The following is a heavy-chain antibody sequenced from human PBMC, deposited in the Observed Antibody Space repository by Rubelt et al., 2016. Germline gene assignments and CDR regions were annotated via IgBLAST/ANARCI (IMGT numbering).Heavy chain of an antibody. CDR2: ISADNGNT. CDR1: GYSFASHG. Sequence: QVQLVQSGGEVKKPGASAKVSCKAAGYSFASHGINWVRRAPGQGLEWMGWISADNGNTHYAQKFQGRVTMTRDTSTSTLYMEVSSLRSEDTAVYYCARDRYSDGSRRYFESAYWGQGALVIVSS. J-gene: IGHJ4*02. V-gene: IGHV1-18*01. CDR3: ARDRYSDGSRRYFESAY. D-gene: IGHD3-22*01.